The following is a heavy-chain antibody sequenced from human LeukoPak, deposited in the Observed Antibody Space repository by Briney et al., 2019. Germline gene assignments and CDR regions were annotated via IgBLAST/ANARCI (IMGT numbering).Heavy chain of an antibody. CDR2: ISGSGSST. CDR1: GFTFSNYA. Sequence: PGGSLRLSCAASGFTFSNYAMNWVRQATGKGLEWVSSISGSGSSTYYADSVKGRFTISRDNAKNSLYLQMNSLRAEDTAVYYCATYSSSWYRYWGQGTLVTVSS. CDR3: ATYSSSWYRY. J-gene: IGHJ4*02. V-gene: IGHV3-23*01. D-gene: IGHD6-13*01.